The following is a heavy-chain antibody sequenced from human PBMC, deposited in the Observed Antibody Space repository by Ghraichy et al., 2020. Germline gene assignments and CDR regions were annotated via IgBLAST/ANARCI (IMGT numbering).Heavy chain of an antibody. CDR2: IRAYNSNT. CDR1: GYTFTSYD. Sequence: ASVKVSCKASGYTFTSYDISWVRQAPGQGLEWMGWIRAYNSNTNYAQKLQGRVTMTTDTSTTTAYMELRSLRSDDTAVYYCARDKLSGSGWTGSFDYWGQGTLVTVSS. V-gene: IGHV1-18*04. CDR3: ARDKLSGSGWTGSFDY. D-gene: IGHD6-19*01. J-gene: IGHJ4*02.